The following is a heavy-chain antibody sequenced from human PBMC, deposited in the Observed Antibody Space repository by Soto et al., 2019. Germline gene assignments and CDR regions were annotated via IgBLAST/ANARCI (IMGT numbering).Heavy chain of an antibody. CDR2: INAGNGNT. V-gene: IGHV1-3*01. CDR3: ARAVAVAADLDY. CDR1: GYTFTGYA. Sequence: VKVSCKASGYTFTGYAMHWVRQAPGQRLEWMGWINAGNGNTKYSQKFQGRVTITRDTSASTAYMELSSLRSEDTAVYYCARAVAVAADLDYWGQRTLVTVSS. J-gene: IGHJ4*02. D-gene: IGHD6-19*01.